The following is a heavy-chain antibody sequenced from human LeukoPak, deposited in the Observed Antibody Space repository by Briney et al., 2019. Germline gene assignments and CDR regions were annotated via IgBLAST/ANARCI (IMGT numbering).Heavy chain of an antibody. CDR1: GYTFISYG. V-gene: IGHV1-69*13. D-gene: IGHD6-19*01. CDR2: IIPIFGTA. J-gene: IGHJ4*02. Sequence: SVKVSCKASGYTFISYGISWVRQAPGQGLEWMGGIIPIFGTANYAQKFQGRVTITADESTSTAYMELSSLRSEDTAVYYCARSPQNWAVATCFDYWGQGTLVTVSS. CDR3: ARSPQNWAVATCFDY.